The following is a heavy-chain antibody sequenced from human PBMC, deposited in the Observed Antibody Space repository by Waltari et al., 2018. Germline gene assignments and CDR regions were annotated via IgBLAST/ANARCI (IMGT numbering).Heavy chain of an antibody. D-gene: IGHD1-26*01. CDR1: GGSISSYY. CDR2: IYYSGST. V-gene: IGHV4-59*01. J-gene: IGHJ5*02. CDR3: AREAWELNSGWIDP. Sequence: QVQLQESGPGLVKPSETLSLTCTVSGGSISSYYWSWIRQPPGKGLEWIGYIYYSGSTNYNPSLKSRVTISVDTSKNQFSLKLSSVTAADTAVYYCAREAWELNSGWIDPWGQGTLVTVSS.